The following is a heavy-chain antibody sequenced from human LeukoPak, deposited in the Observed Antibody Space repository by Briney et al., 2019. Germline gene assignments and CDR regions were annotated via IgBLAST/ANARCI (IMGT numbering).Heavy chain of an antibody. J-gene: IGHJ4*02. Sequence: GGSLRLSCAASGFTFSSYAMSWVRQAPGKGLEWVSAISGSGGSTYYADSVKGRFTISRDNSKNTLYLQMNSLRAEDTAVYYCAKYIDYGDYGPGGDYWGQGTLVTVSS. CDR2: ISGSGGST. V-gene: IGHV3-23*01. D-gene: IGHD4-17*01. CDR3: AKYIDYGDYGPGGDY. CDR1: GFTFSSYA.